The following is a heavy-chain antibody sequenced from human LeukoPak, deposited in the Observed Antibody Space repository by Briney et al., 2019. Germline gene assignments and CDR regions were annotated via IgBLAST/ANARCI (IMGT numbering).Heavy chain of an antibody. D-gene: IGHD2-15*01. CDR3: ARHRWKLYDAFDI. CDR1: GGSISSSSYY. CDR2: IYYSGST. V-gene: IGHV4-39*01. J-gene: IGHJ3*02. Sequence: SETLSLTCTVSGGSISSSSYYWGWIRQPPGKGLEWIGSIYYSGSTYYNPPLKSRVTISVDTSKNQFSLKLSSVTAADTAVCYCARHRWKLYDAFDIWGQGTKVTVSS.